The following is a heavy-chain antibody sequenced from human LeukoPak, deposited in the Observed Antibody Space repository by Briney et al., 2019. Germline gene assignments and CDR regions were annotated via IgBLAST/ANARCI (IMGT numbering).Heavy chain of an antibody. D-gene: IGHD1-26*01. CDR1: GFTFRSYG. V-gene: IGHV3-48*03. J-gene: IGHJ4*02. Sequence: GGSLRLSCAASGFTFRSYGMNWVRQAPGKGLEWVSYITSSGSTIYYADSVKGRFTISRDNAKTSLYLQMNSLRAEDTAVYYCASEFVVGATFDYWGQGTLVTVSS. CDR3: ASEFVVGATFDY. CDR2: ITSSGSTI.